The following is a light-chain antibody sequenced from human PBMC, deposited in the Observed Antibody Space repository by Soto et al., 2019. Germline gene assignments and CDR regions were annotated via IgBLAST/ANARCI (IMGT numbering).Light chain of an antibody. V-gene: IGKV1-39*01. CDR2: GAS. J-gene: IGKJ1*01. CDR1: QSISSY. Sequence: DIQMTQSPSSLSASVGDRVTIPCRASQSISSYLNWYQQKPGQAPKLLIDGASSQQSGDPSRFSGSGSGTDVTLTISGLQPEEVETYYSQQRYSTPTTFGHGTKGESK. CDR3: QQRYSTPTT.